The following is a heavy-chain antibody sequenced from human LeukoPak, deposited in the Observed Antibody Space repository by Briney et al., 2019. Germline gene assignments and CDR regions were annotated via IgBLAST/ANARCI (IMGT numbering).Heavy chain of an antibody. Sequence: GGSLRLSCAASGFTFSSYWMHWVRQAPGKGLVWVSRINPDGSSTSHADSVTGRFTISRDNAKNTLYLQMNSLRAEDTAVYYCAGGRSTWYNAFDIWGQGTMVTVSS. CDR2: INPDGSST. V-gene: IGHV3-74*01. D-gene: IGHD6-13*01. CDR3: AGGRSTWYNAFDI. J-gene: IGHJ3*02. CDR1: GFTFSSYW.